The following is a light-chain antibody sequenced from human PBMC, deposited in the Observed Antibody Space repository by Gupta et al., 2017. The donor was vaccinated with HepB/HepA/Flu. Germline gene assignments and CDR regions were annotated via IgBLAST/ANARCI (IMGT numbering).Light chain of an antibody. J-gene: IGKJ3*01. Sequence: EIVLTQSPATLSLSPGERATLSCRASQSVSSYLAWYQQKPGQAPRLLIYDASNRATGIPARFSGSGSGTDFTLTISSLEPEDFAVYYCQQRSNWAKNTFGPGTKVDIK. CDR3: QQRSNWAKNT. CDR1: QSVSSY. V-gene: IGKV3-11*01. CDR2: DAS.